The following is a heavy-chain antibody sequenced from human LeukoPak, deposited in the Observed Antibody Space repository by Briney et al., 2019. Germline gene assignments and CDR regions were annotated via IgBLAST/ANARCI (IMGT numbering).Heavy chain of an antibody. CDR2: IYYRGST. CDR1: GGSISSSSYY. V-gene: IGHV4-39*01. Sequence: SETLSLTCTVSGGSISSSSYYWGWIRQPPGKGLEWIGSIYYRGSTYYNPSLKSRVTISVDTSKNQFSLKLSSVTAADTAVYYCARLIWFGELSGYGMDVWGQGATVTVSS. D-gene: IGHD3-10*01. J-gene: IGHJ6*02. CDR3: ARLIWFGELSGYGMDV.